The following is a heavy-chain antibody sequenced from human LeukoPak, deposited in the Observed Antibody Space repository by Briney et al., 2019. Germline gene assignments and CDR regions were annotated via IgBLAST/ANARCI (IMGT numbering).Heavy chain of an antibody. J-gene: IGHJ4*02. V-gene: IGHV1-69*05. CDR3: ARASITMVRGVIAPFDY. Sequence: SXXTFISXAIXXVRQAPGQGLEXXGXXIPIFGTANYAQKFQGRVTITTDGSTCTAYMELSSLRSEDTAVYYCARASITMVRGVIAPFDYWGQGTLVTVSS. D-gene: IGHD3-10*01. CDR1: XXTFISXA. CDR2: XIPIFGTA.